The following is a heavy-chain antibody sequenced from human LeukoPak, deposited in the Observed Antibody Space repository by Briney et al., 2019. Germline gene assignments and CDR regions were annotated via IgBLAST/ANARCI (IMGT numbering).Heavy chain of an antibody. V-gene: IGHV3-15*01. Sequence: GGSLRLSCAASGFTFSNAYMSWVRQAPGKGLEWVGRIKSKTDGGTTDYVAPVKGRFTISRDDSKDMLYLQMNSLKPEDTAVYYCTTESPHSDYWGQGTLVTVSS. CDR1: GFTFSNAY. J-gene: IGHJ4*02. CDR3: TTESPHSDY. CDR2: IKSKTDGGTT.